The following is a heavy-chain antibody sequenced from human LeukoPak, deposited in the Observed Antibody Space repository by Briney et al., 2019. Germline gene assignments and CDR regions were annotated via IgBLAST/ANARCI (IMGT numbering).Heavy chain of an antibody. CDR1: GFTFSSYE. D-gene: IGHD3-22*01. V-gene: IGHV3-23*01. Sequence: PGGSLRLSCVAPGFTFSSYEMNWVRQAPGKGLEWVSGISGSGGSTYYADSVKGRFTISRDNSKNTLYLQMNSLRAEDTAVYYCAKDRYYDSSGPSDYWGQGTLVTVSS. CDR3: AKDRYYDSSGPSDY. CDR2: ISGSGGST. J-gene: IGHJ4*02.